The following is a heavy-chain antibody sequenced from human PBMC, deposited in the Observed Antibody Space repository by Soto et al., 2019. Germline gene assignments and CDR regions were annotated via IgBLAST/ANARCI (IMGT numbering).Heavy chain of an antibody. CDR2: IGGSGRKT. D-gene: IGHD6-13*01. J-gene: IGHJ4*02. CDR3: AKDGLSDSPSAIDC. V-gene: IGHV3-23*01. Sequence: GGSLRLSCAASGFTFTKSGMSWVRQAPGKGLEWVAGIGGSGRKTYYADSVKGRFSISRDNSKNSLFLQMNSLSADDTAIYYCAKDGLSDSPSAIDCWGQGTLVTVSS. CDR1: GFTFTKSG.